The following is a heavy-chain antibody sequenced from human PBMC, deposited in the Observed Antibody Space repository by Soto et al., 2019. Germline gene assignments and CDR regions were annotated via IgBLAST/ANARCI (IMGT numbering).Heavy chain of an antibody. V-gene: IGHV3-21*06. Sequence: KAGGSLRLSCAASGFTFTRYSMNWVRQAPGKGLEWVSSISSTTNYIYYGDSMKGRFTISRDNAKNSLYLEMNSLRAEDTAVYYCARESEDPTSNFDYWGQGTLVTVSS. CDR2: ISSTTNYI. CDR1: GFTFTRYS. CDR3: ARESEDPTSNFDY. J-gene: IGHJ4*02.